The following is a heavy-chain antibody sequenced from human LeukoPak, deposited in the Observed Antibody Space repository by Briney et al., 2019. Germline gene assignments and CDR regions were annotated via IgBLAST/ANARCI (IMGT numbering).Heavy chain of an antibody. CDR2: IIPIFGTA. J-gene: IGHJ3*02. CDR3: ARAGRFTMVRGVTYAFDI. V-gene: IGHV1-69*05. Sequence: SVKVSCKASGGTFSSYAISWVRQAPGQGLEWMGGIIPIFGTANYAQKFQGRVTITTDESTSTAYMELSSLRSEDTAVYYCARAGRFTMVRGVTYAFDIWGQGTMVTVSS. CDR1: GGTFSSYA. D-gene: IGHD3-10*01.